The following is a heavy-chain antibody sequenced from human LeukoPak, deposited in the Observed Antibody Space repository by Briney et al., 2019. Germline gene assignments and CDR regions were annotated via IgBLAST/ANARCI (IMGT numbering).Heavy chain of an antibody. J-gene: IGHJ5*02. Sequence: ASVKVSCKASGYTFSSYGISWVRQAPGQGLEWMGWISAYNGDTHYAQKFQGRVTMTRNTSISTAYMELSSLRSEDTAVYYCARAPASRYFDWLRRSNWFDPWGQGTLVTVSS. V-gene: IGHV1-18*01. D-gene: IGHD3-9*01. CDR2: ISAYNGDT. CDR3: ARAPASRYFDWLRRSNWFDP. CDR1: GYTFSSYG.